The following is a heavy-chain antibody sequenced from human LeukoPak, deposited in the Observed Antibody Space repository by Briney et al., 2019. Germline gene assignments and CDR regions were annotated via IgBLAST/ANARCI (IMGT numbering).Heavy chain of an antibody. V-gene: IGHV4-39*01. CDR1: GGSIGSSSYY. CDR2: IYYSGSS. J-gene: IGHJ4*02. Sequence: SETLSLTCTVSGGSIGSSSYYWGWIRQPPGKGLEWIGSIYYSGSSYYNPSLKSRVIISVDTSKNQFSLKLSSVTAADTAVYYCARHVGSGSSFDYWGQGTLVTVSS. CDR3: ARHVGSGSSFDY. D-gene: IGHD3-22*01.